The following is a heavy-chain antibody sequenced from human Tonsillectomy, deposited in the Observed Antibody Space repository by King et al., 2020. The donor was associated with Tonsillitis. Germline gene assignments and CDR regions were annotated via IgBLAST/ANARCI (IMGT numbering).Heavy chain of an antibody. V-gene: IGHV3-48*01. CDR1: GFDFSSYS. CDR2: ISSSGKTI. CDR3: ARDGPSVGCPAAGLYD. J-gene: IGHJ4*02. D-gene: IGHD6-13*01. Sequence: VQLVESGGLLLQPGGSVRLSCVASGFDFSSYSMNWVRLAPGRGLEWLSYISSSGKTIFYANSVRGRFTISRDNAKKSVFLQTDGLTVEGTAVYYCARDGPSVGCPAAGLYDWGRGTLVTVSA.